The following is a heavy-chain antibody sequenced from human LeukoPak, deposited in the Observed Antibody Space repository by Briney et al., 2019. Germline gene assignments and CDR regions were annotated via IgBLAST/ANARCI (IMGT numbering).Heavy chain of an antibody. J-gene: IGHJ4*02. D-gene: IGHD2-15*01. CDR3: ARGHVVVVADYFDY. CDR1: GGSFSGYY. V-gene: IGHV4-34*01. CDR2: INHSGST. Sequence: PSETLSLTCAVHGGSFSGYYWSWIRQPPGKGLEWIGEINHSGSTNYNPSLKSRVTISVDTSKNQFSLKLSSVTAADTAVYYCARGHVVVVADYFDYWGQGTLVTVSS.